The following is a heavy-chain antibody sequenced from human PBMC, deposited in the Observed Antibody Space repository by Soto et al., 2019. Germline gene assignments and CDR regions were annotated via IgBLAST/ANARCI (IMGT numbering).Heavy chain of an antibody. CDR2: INSDGSST. CDR1: GFTFSSYW. Sequence: EVQLVESGGGLVQPGGPLRLSCAASGFTFSSYWMHWVRQAPGKGLVWVSRINSDGSSTSYADSVKGRFTISRDNAKNTLYLQMNSLRAEDTAVYYCARPLSLTGARGAFDIWGQGTMVTVSS. J-gene: IGHJ3*02. V-gene: IGHV3-74*01. D-gene: IGHD7-27*01. CDR3: ARPLSLTGARGAFDI.